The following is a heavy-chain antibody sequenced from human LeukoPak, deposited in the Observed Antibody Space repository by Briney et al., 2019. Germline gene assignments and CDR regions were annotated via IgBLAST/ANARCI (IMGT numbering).Heavy chain of an antibody. Sequence: GGSLRLSCAASGFTFSSYAMSWVRQAPGKGLEWVSAISGSGGSTYYADSVKGRFTISRDNSKNTLYLQMNSLRAEDTAVYYCAKDPTDCSSTSCYEDWFDPWGQGTLVTVSS. J-gene: IGHJ5*02. D-gene: IGHD2-2*01. CDR3: AKDPTDCSSTSCYEDWFDP. CDR1: GFTFSSYA. V-gene: IGHV3-23*01. CDR2: ISGSGGST.